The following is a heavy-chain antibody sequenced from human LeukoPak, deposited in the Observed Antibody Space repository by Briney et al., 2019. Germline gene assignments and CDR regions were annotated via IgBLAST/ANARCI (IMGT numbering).Heavy chain of an antibody. CDR2: ISGSGGST. Sequence: GGSLRLSCAASGFTFSSYAMSWVRQVPGKGLEWVSAISGSGGSTYYADSVKGRFTISRDNSKNTLYLQMDSLRAEDTAVYYCANLGYYDILTGYPYWGQGTLVAVSS. D-gene: IGHD3-9*01. J-gene: IGHJ4*02. CDR1: GFTFSSYA. CDR3: ANLGYYDILTGYPY. V-gene: IGHV3-23*01.